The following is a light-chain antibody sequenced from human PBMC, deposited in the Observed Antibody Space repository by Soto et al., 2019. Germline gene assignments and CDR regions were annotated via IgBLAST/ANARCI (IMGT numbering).Light chain of an antibody. CDR1: QSVSSN. CDR3: QQYINWPET. CDR2: GAS. V-gene: IGKV3-15*01. Sequence: EIVMTQSPATLSVSPGERATLSCRASQSVSSNLAWYQQKPGQAPRLLIYGASTRATGIPARFSGSGSGTEFTLTISSLQSEDCAVYYCQQYINWPETFGQGTKVDIK. J-gene: IGKJ1*01.